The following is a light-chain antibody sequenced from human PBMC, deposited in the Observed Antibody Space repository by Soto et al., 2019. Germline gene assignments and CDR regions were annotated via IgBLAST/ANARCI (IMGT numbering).Light chain of an antibody. Sequence: EIVMTQSPATLSVSPGERATISCRASQSVNSNLAWYHQKPGQSPRLLIYGASTRATGIPARFSGSGFGTEFTLTISSLQSEDFAVYYCQQYNNWPRTFGQGTKVDIK. V-gene: IGKV3-15*01. CDR2: GAS. CDR1: QSVNSN. CDR3: QQYNNWPRT. J-gene: IGKJ1*01.